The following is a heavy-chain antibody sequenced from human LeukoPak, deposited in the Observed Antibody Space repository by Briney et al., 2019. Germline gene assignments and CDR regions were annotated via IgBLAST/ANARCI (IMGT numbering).Heavy chain of an antibody. CDR3: ARAPPQRITIFGVVAVDFDY. Sequence: PSETLSLTCAVYGGSFSGYYWSWIRQPPGKGLEWIGRIYTSGSTNYNPSLKSRVTMSVDTSKNQFSLKLSSVTAADTAVYYCARAPPQRITIFGVVAVDFDYWGQGTLVTVSS. V-gene: IGHV4-59*10. CDR1: GGSFSGYY. J-gene: IGHJ4*02. CDR2: IYTSGST. D-gene: IGHD3-3*01.